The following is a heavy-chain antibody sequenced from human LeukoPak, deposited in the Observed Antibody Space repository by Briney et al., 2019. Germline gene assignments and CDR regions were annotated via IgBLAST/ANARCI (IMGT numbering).Heavy chain of an antibody. J-gene: IGHJ4*02. D-gene: IGHD6-19*01. V-gene: IGHV3-21*01. CDR3: ARGGVSSAWYFVY. CDR2: ISSSSSYI. CDR1: GFTFSSNS. Sequence: GGSLRLSCAASGFTFSSNSMNWVRQAPGKGLEWVSSISSSSSYIYYADSVKGRFTISRDNAKDSLYLQMNSLGAEDTAVYYCARGGVSSAWYFVYWAREPWSPSPQ.